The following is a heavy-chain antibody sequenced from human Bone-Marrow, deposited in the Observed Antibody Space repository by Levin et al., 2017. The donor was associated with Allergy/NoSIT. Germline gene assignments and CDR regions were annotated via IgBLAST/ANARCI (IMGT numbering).Heavy chain of an antibody. D-gene: IGHD6-19*01. Sequence: SQTLSLTCTVSGGSISSYYWSWIRQPPGKGLEWIGYIYYSGSTNYNPSLKSRVTISVDTSKNQFSLKLSSVTAADTAVYYCARQRGLAVAGTLGGNYGMDVWGQGTTVTVSS. V-gene: IGHV4-59*08. J-gene: IGHJ6*02. CDR1: GGSISSYY. CDR2: IYYSGST. CDR3: ARQRGLAVAGTLGGNYGMDV.